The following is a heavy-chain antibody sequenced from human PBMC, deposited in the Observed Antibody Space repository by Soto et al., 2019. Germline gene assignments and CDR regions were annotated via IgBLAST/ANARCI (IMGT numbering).Heavy chain of an antibody. CDR2: IYHSGGT. CDR3: ARGYLAAAGYNWFDP. D-gene: IGHD6-13*01. V-gene: IGHV4-30-2*01. CDR1: GGSISSGSYS. J-gene: IGHJ5*02. Sequence: PSETLSLTCAVSGGSISSGSYSWIWIRHPPGKGLEWIGYIYHSGGTYYNPSLESRVTISVDRSKNQFSLKLSSVTAADTAVYYCARGYLAAAGYNWFDPWGQGTLVTVSS.